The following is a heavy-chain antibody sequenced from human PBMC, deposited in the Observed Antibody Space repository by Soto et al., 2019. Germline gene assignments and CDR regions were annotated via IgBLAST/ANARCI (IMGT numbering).Heavy chain of an antibody. J-gene: IGHJ6*02. Sequence: ASVKVSCKASGFDFGSFGIQFLRQTRGRGLEWIGWIAVVSGSTNYARQFQGRVAISRDMSSSTAYLDLYDLKSDDTAVYFCSADHPHMAMGWPVWGQGTTVTVSS. V-gene: IGHV1-58*02. D-gene: IGHD1-26*01. CDR1: GFDFGSFG. CDR3: SADHPHMAMGWPV. CDR2: IAVVSGST.